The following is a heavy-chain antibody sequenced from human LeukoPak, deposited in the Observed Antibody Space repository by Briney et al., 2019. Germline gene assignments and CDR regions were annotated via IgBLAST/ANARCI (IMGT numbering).Heavy chain of an antibody. CDR2: IFANGDIT. V-gene: IGHV3-64D*09. D-gene: IGHD3-22*01. CDR3: VKATLFGNAWYDSSGYPDY. Sequence: GGSLRLSCSASGFTFSTYPMHWVRQAPGKGLEYVSTIFANGDITSYAASVKGRFTTSRDNSKNTLYLQMSSLRPEDTAVYYCVKATLFGNAWYDSSGYPDYWGQGTLVTVSS. J-gene: IGHJ4*02. CDR1: GFTFSTYP.